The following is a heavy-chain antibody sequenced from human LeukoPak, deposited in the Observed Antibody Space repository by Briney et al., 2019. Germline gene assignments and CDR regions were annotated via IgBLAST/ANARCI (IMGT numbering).Heavy chain of an antibody. J-gene: IGHJ5*02. Sequence: SEALSLTCLVSGGSLRGQHWNWIRQPPGKGLEWIGYIFSSGNTNSNPSLRSRLTLSLDASKNQFSLKLKSVTAADTAVYYCARDGGARSFTNGLNWFDPWGQGILVTVSS. CDR1: GGSLRGQH. CDR2: IFSSGNT. CDR3: ARDGGARSFTNGLNWFDP. V-gene: IGHV4-59*11. D-gene: IGHD2-8*01.